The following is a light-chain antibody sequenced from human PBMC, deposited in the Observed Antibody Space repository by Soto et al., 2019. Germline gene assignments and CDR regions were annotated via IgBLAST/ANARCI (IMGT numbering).Light chain of an antibody. CDR2: EVS. Sequence: QSALTQPPSVSGSPGQSVTISCTGTSGDVGSYNRVSWYQQSPGTAPKLMIYEVSNRPSGVPGRFSGSKSGSTASLTISGLQAEDEADCDCSSYTTSSMMFGGGTQLTVL. V-gene: IGLV2-18*02. CDR3: SSYTTSSMM. J-gene: IGLJ7*01. CDR1: SGDVGSYNR.